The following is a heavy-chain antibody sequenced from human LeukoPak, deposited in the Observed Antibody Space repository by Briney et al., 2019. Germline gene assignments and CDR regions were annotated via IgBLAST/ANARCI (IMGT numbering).Heavy chain of an antibody. CDR2: ISGSGAST. D-gene: IGHD6-13*01. CDR1: GFTFSSYA. CDR3: ANVQQLVPENY. V-gene: IGHV3-23*01. J-gene: IGHJ4*02. Sequence: PGGSLRLSCAASGFTFSSYAMSWVRQAPGKGLEWVSAISGSGASTYYADSVKGRFTISRDNSKNTLYLQMNSLRAEDTAVYYCANVQQLVPENYWGQGTLVTVSS.